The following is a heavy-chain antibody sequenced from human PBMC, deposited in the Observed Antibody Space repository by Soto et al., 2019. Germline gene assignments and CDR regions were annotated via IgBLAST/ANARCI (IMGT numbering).Heavy chain of an antibody. CDR3: ARRGYYDSSGYFFYYYYGMDV. Sequence: PGVSQKISWKGAGCNFISYWIGWVSKKPGKGLEWMGIIYPGDSDTRYSPSFQGQVTISADKSISTAYLQWSSLKASDTAMYYCARRGYYDSSGYFFYYYYGMDVWGQGTTVTVSS. CDR2: IYPGDSDT. J-gene: IGHJ6*02. V-gene: IGHV5-51*01. CDR1: GCNFISYW. D-gene: IGHD3-22*01.